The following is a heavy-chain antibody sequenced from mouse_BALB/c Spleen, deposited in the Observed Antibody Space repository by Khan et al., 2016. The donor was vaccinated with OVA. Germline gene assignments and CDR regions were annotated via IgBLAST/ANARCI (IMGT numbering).Heavy chain of an antibody. D-gene: IGHD4-1*01. J-gene: IGHJ3*01. V-gene: IGHV5-6*02. CDR1: GFTFSTYG. Sequence: EVKLEESGGDLMKPGGSLKLSCAASGFTFSTYGMSWVRQTPDKRLEWVATINSGGYYTYYPDSVQGRFSVSRSNAKNTLYLQMGSLKSEDTAMYYCASHLTGSFAYWGEGTLVTVSA. CDR3: ASHLTGSFAY. CDR2: INSGGYYT.